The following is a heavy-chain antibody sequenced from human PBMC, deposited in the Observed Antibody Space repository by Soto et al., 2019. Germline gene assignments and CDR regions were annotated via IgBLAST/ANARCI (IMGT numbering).Heavy chain of an antibody. J-gene: IGHJ6*02. CDR1: GFTFSSYG. CDR2: IWSDGRNK. CDR3: ARVSDSIRLPYYYYGMDV. V-gene: IGHV3-33*01. D-gene: IGHD2-21*01. Sequence: QVQLVESGGGVVQPGRSLRLSCAASGFTFSSYGMHWVRQAPGKGLEWVAVIWSDGRNKYYADSVKGRFTISRDNSKNTLYLQMNSLSADATVVYYWARVSDSIRLPYYYYGMDVWGQGTTVTVSS.